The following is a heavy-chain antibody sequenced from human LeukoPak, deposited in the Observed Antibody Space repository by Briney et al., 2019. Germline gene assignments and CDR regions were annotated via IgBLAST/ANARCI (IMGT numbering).Heavy chain of an antibody. J-gene: IGHJ4*02. D-gene: IGHD2-8*02. V-gene: IGHV3-48*03. CDR3: ARDRPSRRPGLVVDF. Sequence: GGSLRLSCAASGFTFSSYEMNWVRQAPGKGLEWVSYISSSGSTIYCADSVKGRFTISRDNAKNSLYLQMNSLRADDTAVYYCARDRPSRRPGLVVDFWGQGTLVTVSS. CDR2: ISSSGSTI. CDR1: GFTFSSYE.